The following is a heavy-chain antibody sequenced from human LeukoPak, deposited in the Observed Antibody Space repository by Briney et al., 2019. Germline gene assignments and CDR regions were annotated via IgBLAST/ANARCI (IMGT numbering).Heavy chain of an antibody. Sequence: ASVKVSCKASGYSFTSFGISWVRQAPGQGLEWMGWSSAYNGNTNYVQKFQGRVTMTTDTSTSTAYMELRSLRSDDTAVFYCVRDLGVDTSMIFFDFWGQGTLVTVPS. CDR3: VRDLGVDTSMIFFDF. CDR2: SSAYNGNT. J-gene: IGHJ4*02. D-gene: IGHD5-18*01. V-gene: IGHV1-18*01. CDR1: GYSFTSFG.